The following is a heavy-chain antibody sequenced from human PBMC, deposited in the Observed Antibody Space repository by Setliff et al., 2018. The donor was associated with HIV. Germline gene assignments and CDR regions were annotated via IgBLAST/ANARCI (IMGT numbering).Heavy chain of an antibody. CDR1: GFTVSSNY. D-gene: IGHD3-22*01. CDR3: ARDLERDYYDSRALGAFDI. V-gene: IGHV3-66*02. CDR2: IYSGGST. J-gene: IGHJ3*02. Sequence: GSLRLSCAASGFTVSSNYMSWVRQAPGKGLEWVSVIYSGGSTYYADSVKGRFTISRDNSKNTLYLQMNSLRAEDTAVYYCARDLERDYYDSRALGAFDIWGQGTMVTVSS.